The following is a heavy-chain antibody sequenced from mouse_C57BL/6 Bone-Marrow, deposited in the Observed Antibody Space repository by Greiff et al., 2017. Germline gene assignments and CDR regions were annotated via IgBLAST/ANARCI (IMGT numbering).Heavy chain of an antibody. V-gene: IGHV1-55*01. CDR2: IYPTSGRT. J-gene: IGHJ1*03. CDR1: GYTFTSYW. CDR3: ARASPLGRSFDFEG. D-gene: IGHD4-1*01. Sequence: QVQLQQPGAELVKPGASVKMSCKASGYTFTSYWITWVKQRPGQGLEWIGDIYPTSGRTNYNEKFKSKAILTVDTSSNTAYMQLSSLTSEDSAVFFCARASPLGRSFDFEGRGTAPTVT.